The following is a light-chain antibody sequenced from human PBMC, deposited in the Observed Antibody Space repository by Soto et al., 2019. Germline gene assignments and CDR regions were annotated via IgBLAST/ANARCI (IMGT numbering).Light chain of an antibody. J-gene: IGKJ1*01. CDR2: GAS. V-gene: IGKV3-20*01. CDR1: QSVSSSY. Sequence: EIVLTQSPGTLSLSPGERATLSCRASQSVSSSYLAWYQQKPGQAPRLLIYGASSRATGIPDRFSGSGSGTDFTLTISRPEPEDFAVYYCQQFGSSPEWTFGQGTKV. CDR3: QQFGSSPEWT.